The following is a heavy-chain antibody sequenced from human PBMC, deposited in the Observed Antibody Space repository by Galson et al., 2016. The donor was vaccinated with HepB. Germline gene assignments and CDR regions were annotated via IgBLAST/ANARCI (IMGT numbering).Heavy chain of an antibody. CDR3: AKGVSTMRTYNWCDP. V-gene: IGHV3-23*01. J-gene: IGHJ5*02. CDR2: IRGSGGST. Sequence: SLRLSCAASGFTFSSCPMSWVRQAPGKGLEWVSSIRGSGGSTHYTDSVKGRFTISRDNSKNTLYLQMNSLRVEDTAVYYCAKGVSTMRTYNWCDPWGQGTLVTVSS. CDR1: GFTFSSCP. D-gene: IGHD5/OR15-5a*01.